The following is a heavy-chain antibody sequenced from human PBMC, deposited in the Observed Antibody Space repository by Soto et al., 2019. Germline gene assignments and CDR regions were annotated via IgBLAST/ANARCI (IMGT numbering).Heavy chain of an antibody. CDR2: ISAYNGNT. J-gene: IGHJ5*02. CDR1: GYTFTSYG. D-gene: IGHD2-2*01. Sequence: QVQLVQSGAEVKKPGASVKVSCKASGYTFTSYGISWVRQAPGQGLEWMVWISAYNGNTNYAQKLQGRVTMTTDTSTSTAYMELRSLSSDDTAVYYCARENIVLVPEAMGWFDPWVQGTLVTVSS. CDR3: ARENIVLVPEAMGWFDP. V-gene: IGHV1-18*01.